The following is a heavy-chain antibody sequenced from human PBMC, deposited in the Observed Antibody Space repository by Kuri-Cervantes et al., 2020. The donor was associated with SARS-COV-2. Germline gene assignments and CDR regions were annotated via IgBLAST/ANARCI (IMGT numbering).Heavy chain of an antibody. V-gene: IGHV4-30-2*03. J-gene: IGHJ4*02. CDR3: ATTQRGYSYGYPNPFDY. CDR1: GGSISSGGYS. D-gene: IGHD5-18*01. Sequence: LSCAVSGGSISSGGYSWSWIRQPPGKGLEWIGYIYHSGSTYYNPSLKSRVTISVDTSKNQFSLKLSSVTAADTAVYYCATTQRGYSYGYPNPFDYWGQGTLVTVSS. CDR2: IYHSGST.